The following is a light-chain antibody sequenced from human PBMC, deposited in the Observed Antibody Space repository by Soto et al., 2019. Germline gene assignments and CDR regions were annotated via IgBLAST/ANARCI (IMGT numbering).Light chain of an antibody. V-gene: IGKV1-5*01. CDR1: QSISSW. CDR3: QQYSTYSGA. Sequence: DIPMTQSPSTLSASVGDRITITCRASQSISSWLAWYQQKPGKAPKVLIYDASRLESGVPSRFSGSASGTEFTLTISSLQPDDFATYYCQQYSTYSGAFCQGTKVEIK. J-gene: IGKJ1*01. CDR2: DAS.